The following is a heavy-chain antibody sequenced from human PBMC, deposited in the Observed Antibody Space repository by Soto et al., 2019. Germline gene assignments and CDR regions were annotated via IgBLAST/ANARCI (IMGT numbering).Heavy chain of an antibody. V-gene: IGHV4-34*01. CDR1: GGSFSGYY. J-gene: IGHJ5*02. Sequence: NPSETLSLTCAVYGGSFSGYYWSWIRQPPGKGLEWIGEINHSGSTNYNPSLKSRVTISVDTSKNQFSLKLSSVTAADTAVYYCARSGWYGSWFDPWGQGTLVTVSS. CDR3: ARSGWYGSWFDP. D-gene: IGHD6-19*01. CDR2: INHSGST.